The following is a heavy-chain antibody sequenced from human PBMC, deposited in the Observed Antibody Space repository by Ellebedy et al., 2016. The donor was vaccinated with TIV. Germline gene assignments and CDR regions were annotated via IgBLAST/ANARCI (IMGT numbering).Heavy chain of an antibody. Sequence: ASVKVSCKASGYTFSAYYIHWVRQAPGQRLEWMGWINPDSGGTNFAQRFQGRVTMTRDTAVNTAYMDLSRLESDDTAIYYCARVIRGSSGMDVWGQGTTVTVS. D-gene: IGHD6-13*01. CDR1: GYTFSAYY. V-gene: IGHV1-2*02. CDR2: INPDSGGT. CDR3: ARVIRGSSGMDV. J-gene: IGHJ6*02.